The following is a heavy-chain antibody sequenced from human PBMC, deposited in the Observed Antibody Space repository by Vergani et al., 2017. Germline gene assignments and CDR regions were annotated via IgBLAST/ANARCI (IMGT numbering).Heavy chain of an antibody. Sequence: EVELVQSGPEMRKPGESLKISCKGSEYSFGNYWIGWVRPMPGKGLEWMGIIYPADSDTRYSPSFQGKVTISADKSISTAFLHWDSLNASDTALYYCARHTTYTDSWGQGTLVTVSS. CDR1: EYSFGNYW. V-gene: IGHV5-51*01. J-gene: IGHJ4*02. CDR3: ARHTTYTDS. CDR2: IYPADSDT. D-gene: IGHD1-1*01.